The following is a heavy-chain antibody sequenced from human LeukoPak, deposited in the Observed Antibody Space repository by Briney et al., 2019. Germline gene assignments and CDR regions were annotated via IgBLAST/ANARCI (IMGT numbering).Heavy chain of an antibody. J-gene: IGHJ2*01. CDR2: INHSGSA. CDR1: GGSFSDYY. CDR3: ARVLRIGRYFDL. Sequence: SETLSLTCAVYGGSFSDYYWSWIRQPPEKGLEWIGEINHSGSANYNPSLRSRVTISIDTSKNQFSLKLRSVTAADTAVYYCARVLRIGRYFDLWGRGTLVTVSS. V-gene: IGHV4-34*01. D-gene: IGHD2-15*01.